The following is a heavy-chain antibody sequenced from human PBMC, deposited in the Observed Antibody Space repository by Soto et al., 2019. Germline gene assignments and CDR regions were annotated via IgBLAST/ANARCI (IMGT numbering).Heavy chain of an antibody. V-gene: IGHV1-18*01. D-gene: IGHD3-22*01. CDR1: GDGFSNYG. CDR3: ARVWYYDSSGYYAFDY. CDR2: ISAYDGQT. Sequence: QVQLVQSGAEVKKPGASVRVSCKASGDGFSNYGFGWVRQAPGQGLEWMGWISAYDGQTDYTKKFQGRVTMTTDTSSSTAYMERRSLRSDATAVYYCARVWYYDSSGYYAFDYWGLGTLVTVSS. J-gene: IGHJ4*02.